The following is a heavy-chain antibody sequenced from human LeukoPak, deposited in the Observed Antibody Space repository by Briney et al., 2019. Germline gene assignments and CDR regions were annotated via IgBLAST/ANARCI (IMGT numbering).Heavy chain of an antibody. V-gene: IGHV3-21*01. CDR1: GFTFSSYT. Sequence: GGSLRLSCAASGFTFSSYTMNWVRQAPGKGLEWVSSISTSSSYIYYADSVKGRFTISRDNAKNSLYLQMNSLRAEDTAVYYCARGQPYYYYMDVWGKGTTVTVSS. J-gene: IGHJ6*03. CDR3: ARGQPYYYYMDV. CDR2: ISTSSSYI.